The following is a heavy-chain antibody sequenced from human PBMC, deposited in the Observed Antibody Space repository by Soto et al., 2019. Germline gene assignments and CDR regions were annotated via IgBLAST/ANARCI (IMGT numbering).Heavy chain of an antibody. CDR2: INAGNGNT. D-gene: IGHD3-22*01. CDR1: GYRFTSYA. Sequence: QVQLVHSGAEEKKPGASVKVSCRASGYRFTSYAIPWMRQAPGQRLEWMGWINAGNGNTTVPQKFQGRVTFTRDRPASTVSMDVSSLSSEDTAVYCWARAAYYYESSGYDPGHYWGQGNLLTVPS. V-gene: IGHV1-3*05. CDR3: ARAAYYYESSGYDPGHY. J-gene: IGHJ4*02.